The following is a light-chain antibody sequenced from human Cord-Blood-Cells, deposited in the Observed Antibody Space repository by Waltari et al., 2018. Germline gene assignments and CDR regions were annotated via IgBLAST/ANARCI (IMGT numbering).Light chain of an antibody. Sequence: QAVLTQPASLSASPGASASLTCTLRSGINVGTYRIYWYQQKPGSPPQYLLRYKSDSDKQQGAGVPSRFSGSKDASANAGILLISGLQSEDEADDYCMIGHSSAWVFGGGTKLTVL. CDR1: SGINVGTYR. CDR2: YKSDSDK. CDR3: MIGHSSAWV. J-gene: IGLJ3*02. V-gene: IGLV5-45*01.